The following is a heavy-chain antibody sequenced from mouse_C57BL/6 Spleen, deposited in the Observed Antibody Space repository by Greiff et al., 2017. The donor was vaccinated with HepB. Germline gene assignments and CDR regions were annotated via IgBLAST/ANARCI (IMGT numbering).Heavy chain of an antibody. Sequence: VHLVESGPGLVQPSQSLSITCTVSGFSLTSYGVHWVRQSPGKGLEWLGVIWRGGSTDYNAAFMSRLSITKDNSKSQVFFKMNSLQADDTAIYYCAKTSTVVADYAMDYWGQGTSVTVSS. J-gene: IGHJ4*01. CDR2: IWRGGST. V-gene: IGHV2-5*01. CDR1: GFSLTSYG. CDR3: AKTSTVVADYAMDY. D-gene: IGHD1-1*01.